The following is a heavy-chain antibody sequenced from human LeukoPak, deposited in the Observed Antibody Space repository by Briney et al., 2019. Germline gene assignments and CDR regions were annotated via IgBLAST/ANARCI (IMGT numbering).Heavy chain of an antibody. V-gene: IGHV3-21*01. J-gene: IGHJ3*02. CDR1: GFTFSSYS. CDR3: ARDLRYCSSASCSENGAFDI. Sequence: GGSLILSCAASGFTFSSYSMNWVRQAPGKGLEWVSSISSSGSFIYYADSVKGRFTISRDNARNSLFLQMNSLRAEDTAVYYCARDLRYCSSASCSENGAFDIWGQGTMVTVSS. CDR2: ISSSGSFI. D-gene: IGHD2-2*01.